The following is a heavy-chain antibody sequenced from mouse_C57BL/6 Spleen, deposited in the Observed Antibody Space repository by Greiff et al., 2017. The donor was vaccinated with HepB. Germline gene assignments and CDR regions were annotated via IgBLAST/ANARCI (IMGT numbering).Heavy chain of an antibody. CDR1: GYTFTSYW. Sequence: QVQLKQPGAELVKPGASVKLSCKASGYTFTSYWMQWVKQRPGQGLEWIGEIDPSDSYTNYNQKFKGKATLTVDTSSSTAYMQLSSLTSEDSAVYYCARGVPWFAYWGQGTLVTVSA. V-gene: IGHV1-50*01. J-gene: IGHJ3*01. CDR3: ARGVPWFAY. CDR2: IDPSDSYT.